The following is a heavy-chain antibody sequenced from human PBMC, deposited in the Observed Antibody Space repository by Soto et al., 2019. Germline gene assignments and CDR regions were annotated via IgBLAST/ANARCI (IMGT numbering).Heavy chain of an antibody. V-gene: IGHV3-23*01. D-gene: IGHD2-15*01. J-gene: IGHJ4*02. Sequence: EVQLLESGGGLVQPGGSLRLSCAASGFTFSSYAMSWVRQAPGKGLEWVSAISGSGGSTYYADSVKGRFTISRDNSKNTLYLQMNSLRAEDTAVYYCAKGMVDIVVVVAATYLDYWGQGTLVTVSS. CDR2: ISGSGGST. CDR1: GFTFSSYA. CDR3: AKGMVDIVVVVAATYLDY.